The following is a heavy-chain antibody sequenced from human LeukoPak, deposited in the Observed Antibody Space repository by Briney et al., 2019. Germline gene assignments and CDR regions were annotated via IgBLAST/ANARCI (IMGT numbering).Heavy chain of an antibody. CDR3: ASISGASWGDY. CDR1: GFTFSSYA. D-gene: IGHD3-16*01. CDR2: ISGSGGST. V-gene: IGHV3-23*01. J-gene: IGHJ4*02. Sequence: GGSLRLSCAASGFTFSSYAMSWVRQAPGKGLEWVSAISGSGGSTYYADSVKGRFSISRDNAKNTLYLQMNSLRAEDTAVYFCASISGASWGDYWGQGTLVTVSS.